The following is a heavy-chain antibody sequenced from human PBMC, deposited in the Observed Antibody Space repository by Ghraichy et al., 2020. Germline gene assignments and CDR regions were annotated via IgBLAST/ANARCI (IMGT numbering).Heavy chain of an antibody. CDR3: AREPNLPERFFQH. J-gene: IGHJ1*01. CDR2: ISSSSSYI. CDR1: GFTFSSYS. V-gene: IGHV3-21*01. D-gene: IGHD1-14*01. Sequence: GESLNISCAASGFTFSSYSMNWVRQAPGKGLEWVSSISSSSSYIYYADSVKGRFTISRDNAKNSLYLQMNSLRAEDTAVYYCAREPNLPERFFQHWGQGTLVTVSS.